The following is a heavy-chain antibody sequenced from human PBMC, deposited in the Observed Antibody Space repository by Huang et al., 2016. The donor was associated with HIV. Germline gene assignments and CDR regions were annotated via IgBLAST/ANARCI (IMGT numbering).Heavy chain of an antibody. D-gene: IGHD3-3*01. Sequence: QLQLQESGPGLVKPSETLSLTCTVSSGSMKSNSFYWGWVRRPPGKGLEWIGSVYYNGNTFHNPSLKGRLTIFEDTSNNRFSLSLHFVTAADTAVYYCARHQYFYHVSGFYYVNAFDVWGQGTMVTVSS. J-gene: IGHJ3*01. CDR3: ARHQYFYHVSGFYYVNAFDV. CDR1: SGSMKSNSFY. V-gene: IGHV4-39*01. CDR2: VYYNGNT.